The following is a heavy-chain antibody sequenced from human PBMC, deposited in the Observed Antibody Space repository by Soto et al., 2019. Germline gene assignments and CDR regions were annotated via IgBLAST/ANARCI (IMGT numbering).Heavy chain of an antibody. D-gene: IGHD1-1*01. CDR2: VIPIIGEG. CDR1: GGTFSSQT. CDR3: ASPAVNDLDADSSAFDI. Sequence: QVQLVQSGAEVKEPGSSVKVSCKVSGGTFSSQTINWVRQVPGQGLEWMGSVIPIIGEGKYAQSFLGRVTITAESPQRTAYMELRTLRSEDTAVYYCASPAVNDLDADSSAFDIWGQGTMVTVSS. V-gene: IGHV1-69*02. J-gene: IGHJ3*02.